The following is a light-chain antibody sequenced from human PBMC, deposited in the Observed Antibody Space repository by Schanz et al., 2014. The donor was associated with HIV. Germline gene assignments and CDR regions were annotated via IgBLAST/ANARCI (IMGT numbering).Light chain of an antibody. J-gene: IGLJ2*01. V-gene: IGLV2-14*01. CDR1: SRDVGGYNY. CDR2: DVS. Sequence: QSALTQPASVSGSPGQSITISCTGTSRDVGGYNYVSWYQQHPGKAPKLMIYDVSNRPSGVSNRFSGSKSGNTASLTISGLQAEDEADYYCSSYTSSILIFGGGTKPTVL. CDR3: SSYTSSILI.